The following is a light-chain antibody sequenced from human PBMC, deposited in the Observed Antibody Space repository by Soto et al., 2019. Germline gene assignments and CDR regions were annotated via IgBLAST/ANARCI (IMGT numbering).Light chain of an antibody. V-gene: IGKV1-39*01. CDR1: QSIRRS. CDR3: QQTFNSPRT. Sequence: DILMTQSPSSLSASVGDRVTITCRASQSIRRSLNWYQQKPGKAPDLLIYAASSLQSGVPSRFSGSGSGTDFTLTISSLQPEDFAIYYCQQTFNSPRTFGQGTKVEIK. CDR2: AAS. J-gene: IGKJ1*01.